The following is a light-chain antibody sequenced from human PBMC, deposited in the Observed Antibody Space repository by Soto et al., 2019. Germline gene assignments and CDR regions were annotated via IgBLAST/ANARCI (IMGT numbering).Light chain of an antibody. V-gene: IGLV1-44*01. CDR3: ATWDDGLNGYV. J-gene: IGLJ1*01. Sequence: QSVLTQPPSASGTPGHSITIFCSGSGSNIGSNAVTWYQQLPRTAPRLRIYTNSQRPSGVPDRFSGSKSGTSASLAITGLQSGDEADYYCATWDDGLNGYVFGTGTKVIVL. CDR1: GSNIGSNA. CDR2: TNS.